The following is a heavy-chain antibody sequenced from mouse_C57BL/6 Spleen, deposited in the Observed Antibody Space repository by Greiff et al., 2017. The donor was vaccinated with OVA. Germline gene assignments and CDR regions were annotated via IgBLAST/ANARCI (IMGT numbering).Heavy chain of an antibody. CDR3: ARHLSTMVTTPSYYFDY. D-gene: IGHD2-2*01. J-gene: IGHJ2*01. CDR2: ISSGGSYT. CDR1: GFTFSSYG. V-gene: IGHV5-6*01. Sequence: DVQLVESGGDLVKPGGSLKLSCAASGFTFSSYGMSWVRQTPDKRLEWVATISSGGSYTYYPDSVKGRFTISRDNAKNTLYLQMSSLKSEDTAMYYCARHLSTMVTTPSYYFDYWGQGTTLTVSS.